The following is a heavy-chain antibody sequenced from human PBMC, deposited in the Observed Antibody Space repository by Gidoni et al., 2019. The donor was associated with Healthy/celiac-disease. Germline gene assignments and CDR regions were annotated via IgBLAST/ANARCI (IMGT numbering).Heavy chain of an antibody. V-gene: IGHV3-21*01. CDR3: ARDLLDTAMVPYYYYGMDV. CDR1: GFTFSSYS. D-gene: IGHD5-18*01. CDR2: ISSSSSYI. Sequence: EVQLVESGGGLVKPGGSLRLSCAASGFTFSSYSMNWVRQAPGKGLEWFSSISSSSSYIYYADSVKGRFTISRDNAKNSLYLQMNSLRAEDTAVYYCARDLLDTAMVPYYYYGMDVWGQGTTVTVSS. J-gene: IGHJ6*02.